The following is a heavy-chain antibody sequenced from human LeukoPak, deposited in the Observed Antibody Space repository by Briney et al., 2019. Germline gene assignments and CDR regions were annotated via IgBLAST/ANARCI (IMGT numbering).Heavy chain of an antibody. D-gene: IGHD1-14*01. J-gene: IGHJ4*02. CDR2: IYYSGST. CDR3: ARLTEYGGY. CDR1: GGSISSYY. V-gene: IGHV4-59*01. Sequence: ASETLSLTCTVSGGSISSYYWSWIRQPPGKGLEWIGYIYYSGSTNYNPSLKSRVTISVDTSKNQSSLKLSSVTAADTAVYYCARLTEYGGYWGQGTLVTVSS.